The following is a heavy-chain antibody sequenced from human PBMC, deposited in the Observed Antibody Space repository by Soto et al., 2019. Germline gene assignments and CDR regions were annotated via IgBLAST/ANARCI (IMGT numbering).Heavy chain of an antibody. CDR2: ISSSGSTI. Sequence: GGSLRLSCAASGFTFSSYEMNWVRQAPGKGLEWVSYISSSGSTIYYADSVKGRFTISRDNAKNSLYLQWSSLKASDSGTYYCARLRVPLPVTKMSSLHNWGRGTLVTVSS. CDR3: ARLRVPLPVTKMSSLHN. J-gene: IGHJ4*01. D-gene: IGHD4-17*01. CDR1: GFTFSSYE. V-gene: IGHV3-48*03.